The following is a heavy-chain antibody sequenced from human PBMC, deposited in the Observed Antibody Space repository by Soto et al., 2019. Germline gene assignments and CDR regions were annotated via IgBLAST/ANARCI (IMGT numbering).Heavy chain of an antibody. J-gene: IGHJ4*02. CDR3: SKESAVSALPVFYY. CDR2: IKERGDAT. V-gene: IGHV3-23*01. D-gene: IGHD2-2*01. CDR1: GFTFSRFA. Sequence: EVHLLESGGGLVQPGGSLRLPCAASGFTFSRFAMSWVRQTPEKGLEWVSGIKERGDATYYAASVRGRFTISRDNSKNTLFLPLATLRAYSTAFSYCSKESAVSALPVFYYLGQGTLLTFSS.